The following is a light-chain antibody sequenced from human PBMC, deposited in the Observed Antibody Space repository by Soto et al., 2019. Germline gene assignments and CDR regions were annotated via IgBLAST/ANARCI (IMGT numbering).Light chain of an antibody. J-gene: IGKJ2*01. V-gene: IGKV3-20*01. CDR2: GAS. Sequence: EIVLTQSPGTLSLSPGERATLSCRASQSVSSSYLAWYQQKSGQAPRLLIYGASNRATGIPDRFSGSGSGTDFTLTISRLEPEDFGVYYCQQFGSSIPHTFGQGTKLEIK. CDR3: QQFGSSIPHT. CDR1: QSVSSSY.